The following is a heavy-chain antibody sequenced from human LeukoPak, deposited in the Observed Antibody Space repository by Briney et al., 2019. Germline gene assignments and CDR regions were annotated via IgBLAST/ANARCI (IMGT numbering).Heavy chain of an antibody. D-gene: IGHD6-6*01. Sequence: GGSLRLSCAASGLTFSSYAMSWVRQAPGKGLEWVSIIYSGGSTYYADSVKGRFTISRDNSKNTLYLQMNSLRAEDTAVYYCASYRYGSSFAFDIWGQGTMVTVSS. CDR2: IYSGGST. V-gene: IGHV3-66*01. J-gene: IGHJ3*02. CDR1: GLTFSSYA. CDR3: ASYRYGSSFAFDI.